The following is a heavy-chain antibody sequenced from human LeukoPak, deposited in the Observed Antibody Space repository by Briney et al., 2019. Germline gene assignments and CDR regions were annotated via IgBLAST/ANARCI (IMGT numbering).Heavy chain of an antibody. J-gene: IGHJ4*02. CDR2: IYYSGST. CDR3: AREAGRTGDGPLDY. V-gene: IGHV4-59*01. D-gene: IGHD7-27*01. Sequence: SETPSLTCTVSGGSISSYYWSWIRQPPGKGLEWIGYIYYSGSTNYNPSLKSRVTISVDTSKNQFSLKLSSVTAADTAVYCCAREAGRTGDGPLDYWGQGTLVTVSS. CDR1: GGSISSYY.